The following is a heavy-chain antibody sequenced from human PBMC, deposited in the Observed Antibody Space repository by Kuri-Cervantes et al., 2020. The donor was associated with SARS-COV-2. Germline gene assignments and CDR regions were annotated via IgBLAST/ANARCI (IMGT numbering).Heavy chain of an antibody. D-gene: IGHD4-17*01. CDR1: GFTFSTYS. J-gene: IGHJ4*02. CDR2: ISGSSSRI. V-gene: IGHV3-48*01. Sequence: GESLKISCATSGFTFSTYSMNWVRQAPGKGLEWVSYISGSSSRIYYADSVKGRFTISRDYAKNSVYLQMKSPRAEDTAVYYRARDEDYAFDYWGQGTLVTVSS. CDR3: ARDEDYAFDY.